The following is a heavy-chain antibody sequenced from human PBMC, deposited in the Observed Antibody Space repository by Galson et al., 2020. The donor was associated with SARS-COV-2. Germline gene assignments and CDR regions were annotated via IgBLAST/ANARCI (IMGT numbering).Heavy chain of an antibody. CDR1: GGSISSGGYY. CDR3: ARWAVAGYFDY. Sequence: LSLTCTVSGGSISSGGYYWSWIRQHPGKGLEWIGYIYYSGSTYYNPSLKSRVTISVDTSKNQFSLKLSSVTAADTAVYYCARWAVAGYFDYWGQGTLVTVSS. CDR2: IYYSGST. J-gene: IGHJ4*02. V-gene: IGHV4-31*03. D-gene: IGHD6-19*01.